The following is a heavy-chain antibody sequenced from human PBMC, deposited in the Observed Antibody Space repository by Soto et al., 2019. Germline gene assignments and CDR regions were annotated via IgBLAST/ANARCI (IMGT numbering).Heavy chain of an antibody. V-gene: IGHV3-23*01. J-gene: IGHJ4*02. CDR3: AKSITARPFDY. CDR1: GFTFSSYA. Sequence: EVQLLESGGGFVQPGGSLRLSCTASGFTFSSYAMSWVCQAPGKGLEWVSAISGSGGNTYYADSVKGRFTISRDNSKNTLYLQMNSLRAEDTAVYYCAKSITARPFDYWGQGALVTVSS. D-gene: IGHD6-6*01. CDR2: ISGSGGNT.